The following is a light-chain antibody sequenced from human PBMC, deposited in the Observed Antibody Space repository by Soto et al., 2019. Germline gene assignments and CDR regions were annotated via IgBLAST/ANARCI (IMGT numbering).Light chain of an antibody. CDR2: EVS. CDR1: SSDVGGYNF. CDR3: ASYAGSNSYV. V-gene: IGLV2-8*01. Sequence: QSVLTQPPSASGSLGHSVTISCTGTSSDVGGYNFVSWYQHHPGKAPKLLIYEVSQRPSGVPDRFSGSKSGDTASLTVSGLQAEDEADYYCASYAGSNSYVFGTGTQLTVL. J-gene: IGLJ1*01.